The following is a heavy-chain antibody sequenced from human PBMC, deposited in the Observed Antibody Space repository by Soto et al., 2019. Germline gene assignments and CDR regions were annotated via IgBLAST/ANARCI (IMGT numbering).Heavy chain of an antibody. CDR3: ARPKYGETYFDS. J-gene: IGHJ4*02. V-gene: IGHV1-2*02. Sequence: ASVKVSCKASGYTFTDHYIHWLRQAPGQSLEWMGWINPYSGGTHFARKFQDRVTMARDTSVSTAYMELSSLKSDDTAVYYCARPKYGETYFDSWGQGTVVTVSS. CDR2: INPYSGGT. D-gene: IGHD2-21*01. CDR1: GYTFTDHY.